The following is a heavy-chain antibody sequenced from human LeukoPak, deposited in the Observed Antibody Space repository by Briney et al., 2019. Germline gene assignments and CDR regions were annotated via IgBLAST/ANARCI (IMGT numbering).Heavy chain of an antibody. CDR3: ARVGDGLNDAFDI. J-gene: IGHJ3*02. Sequence: ASVKVSCKASGYTFTGYYMNWVRQAPGQGGEWMGRINPNSGSPNYAQKFQGRVTMTRDTSISTAYMELSRLRSDDTAVYYCARVGDGLNDAFDIWGQGTMVTVSS. V-gene: IGHV1-2*06. D-gene: IGHD5-24*01. CDR1: GYTFTGYY. CDR2: INPNSGSP.